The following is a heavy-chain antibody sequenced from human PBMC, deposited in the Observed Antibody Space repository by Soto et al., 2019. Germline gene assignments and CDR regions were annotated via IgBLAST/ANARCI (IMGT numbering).Heavy chain of an antibody. CDR1: GFSLTTSGVG. D-gene: IGHD3-10*01. J-gene: IGHJ4*02. CDR3: AHHPYYGLGSYSFDD. V-gene: IGHV2-5*02. CDR2: IYWDDDK. Sequence: QITLKESGPTLVRPTQTLTLTCTFSGFSLTTSGVGVGWIRQPPGKALEWLAVIYWDDDKRYSSSLKSRLTITQDTSKNQVVPTMPHMDPVDTATYYCAHHPYYGLGSYSFDDWGQGTLVTVSS.